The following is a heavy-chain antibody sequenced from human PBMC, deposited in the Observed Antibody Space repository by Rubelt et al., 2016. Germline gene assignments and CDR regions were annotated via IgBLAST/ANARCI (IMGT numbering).Heavy chain of an antibody. V-gene: IGHV4-39*07. J-gene: IGHJ4*02. D-gene: IGHD2-21*02. Sequence: QLRESGPGLVKPSETLSLTCTVSGGSINSTTSHWGWIRQPPGTGLAWIGNIYSSGSAYYNPSLQSRVSISLDTSKKQISLRLTSVTVADTAVYDSAKVYFGDYVDSWGQGTLVTVSS. CDR1: GGSINSTTSH. CDR2: IYSSGSA. CDR3: AKVYFGDYVDS.